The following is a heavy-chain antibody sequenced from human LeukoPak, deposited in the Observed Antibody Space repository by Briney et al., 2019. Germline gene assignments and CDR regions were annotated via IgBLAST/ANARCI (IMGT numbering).Heavy chain of an antibody. D-gene: IGHD3-22*01. J-gene: IGHJ4*02. CDR3: ARVDDRGHYYDSSGPRKLFDY. Sequence: SQTLSLTCTVSGDSISSGDYYWSWIRQPAGKGLEWIGRISTSGSTNYNPSLNSRVTMSVHTSKNHFSLKLSSVTAADTAVYYCARVDDRGHYYDSSGPRKLFDYWGQGTLVTVSS. CDR1: GDSISSGDYY. V-gene: IGHV4-61*02. CDR2: ISTSGST.